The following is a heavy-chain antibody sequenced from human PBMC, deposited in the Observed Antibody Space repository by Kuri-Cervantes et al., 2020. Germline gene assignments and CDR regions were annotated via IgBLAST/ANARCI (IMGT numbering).Heavy chain of an antibody. CDR2: IIPIFGTA. CDR1: GGTFSTHA. J-gene: IGHJ4*02. Sequence: SVKVSCKASGGTFSTHAISWVRQAPGQGLEWMGGIIPIFGTANYAQKFQGRLTITTDESTNTAYMELSSLRSEDTAVYYCARVARYFDWLGDYWGQGTLVTVSS. V-gene: IGHV1-69*05. CDR3: ARVARYFDWLGDY. D-gene: IGHD3-9*01.